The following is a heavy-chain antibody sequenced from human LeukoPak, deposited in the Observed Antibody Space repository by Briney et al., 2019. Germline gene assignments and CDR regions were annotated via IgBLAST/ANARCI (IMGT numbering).Heavy chain of an antibody. Sequence: GGSLRLSCAVSGITLSNYDMSWLRQAPGKGLEWVADISGSGDGINYADSVRGRFTISRDNPKNTLYLQMNSLGDEDTAVYFCAKRGVVIRVILVGFHKEAYYFDSWGQGALVTVSS. D-gene: IGHD3-22*01. CDR1: GITLSNYD. V-gene: IGHV3-23*01. J-gene: IGHJ4*02. CDR2: ISGSGDGI. CDR3: AKRGVVIRVILVGFHKEAYYFDS.